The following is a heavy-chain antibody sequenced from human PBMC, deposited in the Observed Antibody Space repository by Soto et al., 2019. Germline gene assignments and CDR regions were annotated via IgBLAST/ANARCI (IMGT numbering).Heavy chain of an antibody. CDR3: ARSKPTMVRGVTWFDP. D-gene: IGHD3-10*01. V-gene: IGHV5-51*01. CDR2: IYPGDSDT. CDR1: GYSFTSYW. J-gene: IGHJ5*02. Sequence: PGESLKISCKGSGYSFTSYWIGWVRQMPGKGLEWMGIIYPGDSDTRYSPSFQGQVTISADKSISTAYLQWGSLKASDTAMYYCARSKPTMVRGVTWFDPWGQGTLVTVSS.